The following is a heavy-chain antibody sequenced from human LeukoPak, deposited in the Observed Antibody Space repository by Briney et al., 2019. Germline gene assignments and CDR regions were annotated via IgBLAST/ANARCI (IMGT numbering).Heavy chain of an antibody. J-gene: IGHJ6*04. CDR2: IYDSGST. CDR1: GGSFSGYY. D-gene: IGHD2-2*01. Sequence: SETLSLTCAVYGGSFSGYYWSWLRQPPGKGLEWIGYIYDSGSTNYNPSLKNRVTISADTSKNQFSLKVNSVTTADTAVYYCARDCSSSSCYLPDVWGKGTTVTVSS. V-gene: IGHV4-59*01. CDR3: ARDCSSSSCYLPDV.